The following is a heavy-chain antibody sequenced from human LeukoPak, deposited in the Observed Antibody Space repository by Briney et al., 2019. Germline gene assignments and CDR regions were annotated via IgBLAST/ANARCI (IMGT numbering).Heavy chain of an antibody. CDR2: ISSSSSYI. CDR1: GFTFSSYS. J-gene: IGHJ4*02. V-gene: IGHV3-21*01. D-gene: IGHD3-9*01. Sequence: GGSLRLSCAASGFTFSSYSMNWVRQAPGKGLEWVSSISSSSSYIYYADSVKGRFTISRDNAKNSLYLQMNSLRAEDTAVYYCARARGYDILTGYLHPYYFDYWGQGTLVTVSS. CDR3: ARARGYDILTGYLHPYYFDY.